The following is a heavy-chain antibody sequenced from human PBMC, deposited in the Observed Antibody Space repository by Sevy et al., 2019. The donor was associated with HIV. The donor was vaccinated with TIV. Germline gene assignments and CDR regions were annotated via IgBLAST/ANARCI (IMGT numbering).Heavy chain of an antibody. CDR1: GGSISSHY. CDR3: ASSITPPTIDY. V-gene: IGHV4-59*11. CDR2: IYYSGST. J-gene: IGHJ4*02. Sequence: SETLSLTCTVSGGSISSHYWSWIRQPPGKGLEWIGYIYYSGSTNYNPSLKSRVTISVDTSKNQFSLKLSSVTAADTAVYYCASSITPPTIDYWGQGTLVTVSS.